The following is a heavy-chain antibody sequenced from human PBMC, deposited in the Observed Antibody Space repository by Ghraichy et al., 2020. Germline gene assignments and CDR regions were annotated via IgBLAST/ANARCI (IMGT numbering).Heavy chain of an antibody. V-gene: IGHV3-7*01. Sequence: LSLTCAASGFTLSSYWMAWVRQAPGKGPEWVANINRDGGEKNYVDSMKGRFTISRDNTKNSLYLQMNSLRAEDTAVYYCARDDDGSLDYWGQGTLLTVSS. D-gene: IGHD5-24*01. CDR2: INRDGGEK. CDR1: GFTLSSYW. J-gene: IGHJ4*02. CDR3: ARDDDGSLDY.